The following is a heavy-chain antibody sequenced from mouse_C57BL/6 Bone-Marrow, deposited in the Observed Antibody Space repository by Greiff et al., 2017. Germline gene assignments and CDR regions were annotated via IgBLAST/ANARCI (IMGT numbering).Heavy chain of an antibody. J-gene: IGHJ2*01. V-gene: IGHV1-59*01. CDR1: GYTFTSYW. Sequence: QVQLQQPGAELVRPGTSVKLSCKASGYTFTSYWMHWVKQRPGQGLEWIGVIDPSDSYTNYNQKFKGKATLTVDPSSSTAYMQLSSLTSEDSAVYYCARGGPHWSKGTTLTVSS. CDR2: IDPSDSYT. CDR3: ARGGPH.